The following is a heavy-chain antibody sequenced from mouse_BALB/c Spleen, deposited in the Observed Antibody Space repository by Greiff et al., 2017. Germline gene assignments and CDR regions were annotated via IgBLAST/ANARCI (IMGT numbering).Heavy chain of an antibody. Sequence: EVMLVESGGGLVKPGGSLKLSCAASGFTFSSYAMSWVRQTPEKRLEWVASISSGGSTYYPDSVKGRFTISRDNARNILYLQMSSPRTADTAMYYCARYDGSSTDWYFDVWGAGTTVTVSS. CDR2: ISSGGST. CDR3: ARYDGSSTDWYFDV. V-gene: IGHV5-6-5*01. D-gene: IGHD1-1*01. CDR1: GFTFSSYA. J-gene: IGHJ1*01.